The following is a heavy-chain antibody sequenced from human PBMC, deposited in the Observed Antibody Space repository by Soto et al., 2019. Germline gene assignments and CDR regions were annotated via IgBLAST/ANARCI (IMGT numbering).Heavy chain of an antibody. CDR2: IWYDGSNK. J-gene: IGHJ4*02. CDR1: GFTFSSYG. Sequence: GESLKISCAASGFTFSSYGMHWVRQAPGKGLEWVAVIWYDGSNKYYADSVKGRFTISRDNSKNTLYLQMNSLRAEDTAVYYCASLGRASSSIDYFDYWGQGTLVTVSS. V-gene: IGHV3-33*01. D-gene: IGHD6-6*01. CDR3: ASLGRASSSIDYFDY.